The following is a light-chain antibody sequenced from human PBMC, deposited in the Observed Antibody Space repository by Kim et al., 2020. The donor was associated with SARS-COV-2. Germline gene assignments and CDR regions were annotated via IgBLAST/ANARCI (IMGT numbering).Light chain of an antibody. J-gene: IGLJ2*01. V-gene: IGLV3-19*01. CDR3: NSRDSSGHHRGV. CDR1: SLRSYY. Sequence: SSALTQDPAVSVALGQTVRITCQGDSLRSYYASWYQQKPGQAPVLVIYGKNNRPSGIPDRFSGSSSGNTASLTITGAQAEDEADYYCNSRDSSGHHRGVF. CDR2: GKN.